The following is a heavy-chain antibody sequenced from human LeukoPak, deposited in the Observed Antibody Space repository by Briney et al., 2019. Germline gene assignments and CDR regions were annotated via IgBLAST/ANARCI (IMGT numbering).Heavy chain of an antibody. J-gene: IGHJ4*02. CDR2: ISGSGGST. V-gene: IGHV3-23*01. Sequence: GGSLRLSCAASGFTFSSYAMSWVRQAPGKGLEWASAISGSGGSTYYADSVTGRFTISRDNSKNTLYLQMNSLRAEDTAVYYCAKVQPDIVVVPAEVDYWGQGTLVTISS. D-gene: IGHD2-2*01. CDR3: AKVQPDIVVVPAEVDY. CDR1: GFTFSSYA.